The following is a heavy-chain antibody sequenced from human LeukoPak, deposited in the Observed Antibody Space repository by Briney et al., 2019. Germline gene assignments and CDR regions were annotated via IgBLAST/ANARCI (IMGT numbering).Heavy chain of an antibody. CDR2: IYSGGST. CDR1: GFTVSSNY. D-gene: IGHD6-25*01. V-gene: IGHV3-53*01. J-gene: IGHJ4*02. Sequence: GGSLRLSCAASGFTVSSNYMDWVRQAPGKGLEWVSVIYSGGSTYYADSVKGRFTISRDSSKNTLYLQMNTLRADDTAVYYCARESSGYYFDYWGQGTLVTVSS. CDR3: ARESSGYYFDY.